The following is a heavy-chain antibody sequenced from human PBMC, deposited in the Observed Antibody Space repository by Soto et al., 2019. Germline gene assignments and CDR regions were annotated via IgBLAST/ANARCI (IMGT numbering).Heavy chain of an antibody. D-gene: IGHD5-18*01. CDR3: ARGGIQLSYAFDY. V-gene: IGHV4-39*02. Sequence: WVCNHPAEPLEWIRSVNYHGDTYYSPSLRSRVHISMDPFKNHNSLRLPSETAADTALFYCARGGIQLSYAFDYWGQGIQVTVSS. J-gene: IGHJ4*02. CDR2: VNYHGDT.